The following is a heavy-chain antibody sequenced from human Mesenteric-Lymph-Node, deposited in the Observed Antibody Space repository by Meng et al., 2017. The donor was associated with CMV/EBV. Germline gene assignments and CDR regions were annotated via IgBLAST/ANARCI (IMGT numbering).Heavy chain of an antibody. CDR3: ARGGLHSSFDY. V-gene: IGHV3-11*01. Sequence: GGSLRLSCAASGFTFSDFYLSWIRQAPGKGLEWVSYISNSGSAIDYADSLKGRFSISRDDSKNTVSLQMNNLSAEDTAVYFCARGGLHSSFDYWGQGTLVTVSS. J-gene: IGHJ4*02. CDR1: GFTFSDFY. D-gene: IGHD5/OR15-5a*01. CDR2: ISNSGSAI.